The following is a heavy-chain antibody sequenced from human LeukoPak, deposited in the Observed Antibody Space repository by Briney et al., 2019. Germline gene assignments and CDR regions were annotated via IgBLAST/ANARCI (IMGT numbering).Heavy chain of an antibody. D-gene: IGHD3-16*02. CDR1: GFTFDDYA. V-gene: IGHV3-9*03. Sequence: GRSLRLSCAASGFTFDDYAMHWVRQAPGKGLEWVLGISWNSGSIGYADCVKGRFTIYRDNAKNSLYLQMNSLRAEDMALYYCAKGRNYDYVWGSYRTGPFDYWGQGTLVTVSS. J-gene: IGHJ4*02. CDR3: AKGRNYDYVWGSYRTGPFDY. CDR2: ISWNSGSI.